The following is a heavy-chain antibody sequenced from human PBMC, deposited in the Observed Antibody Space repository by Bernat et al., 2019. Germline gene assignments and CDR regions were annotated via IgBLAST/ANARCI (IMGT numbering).Heavy chain of an antibody. V-gene: IGHV1-2*04. Sequence: QVQLVQSGAEVKKPGSSVKVSCKASGYTFSAYYIHWVRQAPGQGLEWMGWIDPNSGDINYAQKFQGWVTMTRDTGISTVYLELSADDTAIYYCARDPRGWIAGTGTYYFCMDVWGQGTTVTVSS. J-gene: IGHJ6*02. CDR2: IDPNSGDI. D-gene: IGHD1-1*01. CDR1: GYTFSAYY. CDR3: ARDPRGWIAGTGTYYFCMDV.